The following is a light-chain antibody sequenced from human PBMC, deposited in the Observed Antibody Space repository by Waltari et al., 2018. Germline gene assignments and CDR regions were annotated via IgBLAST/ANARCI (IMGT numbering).Light chain of an antibody. CDR3: YSTDFSGHDRV. CDR2: EDI. CDR1: ALSKKY. V-gene: IGLV3-10*01. J-gene: IGLJ3*02. Sequence: SYELTQPPSVSVSPGQTARIPCSGDALSKKYPYWYQQKSGQAPVLVIYEDIKRPTGIPERFSGSSSGTTATLTISGAHVDDEADYYCYSTDFSGHDRVFGGGTKLTIL.